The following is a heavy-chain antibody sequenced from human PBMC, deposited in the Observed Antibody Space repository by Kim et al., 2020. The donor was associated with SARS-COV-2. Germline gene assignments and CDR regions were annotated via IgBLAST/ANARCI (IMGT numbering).Heavy chain of an antibody. D-gene: IGHD6-13*01. CDR3: ARGNSSFYYYYGMDV. Sequence: PSLTSRVTIAVDTSKNQFSLKLSSVTAADTAVYYCARGNSSFYYYYGMDVWGQGTTVTVSS. J-gene: IGHJ6*02. V-gene: IGHV4-59*09.